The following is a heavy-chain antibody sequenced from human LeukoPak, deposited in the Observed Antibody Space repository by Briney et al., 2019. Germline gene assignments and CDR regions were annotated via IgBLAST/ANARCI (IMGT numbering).Heavy chain of an antibody. CDR3: AKDPVNSSGWYGSGYHFDY. CDR2: IRYDGSNK. D-gene: IGHD6-19*01. CDR1: GFTFSSYG. Sequence: PGGSLRLSCAASGFTFSSYGMHWVRQAPGKGLEWVAFIRYDGSNKYYADSVKGRFTISRDNSKNTLYLQMNSLRAEDTAVYYCAKDPVNSSGWYGSGYHFDYWGQGTLVTVSS. V-gene: IGHV3-30*02. J-gene: IGHJ4*02.